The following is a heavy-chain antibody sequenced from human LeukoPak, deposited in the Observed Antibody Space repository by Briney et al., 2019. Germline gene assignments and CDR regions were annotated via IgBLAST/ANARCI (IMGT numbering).Heavy chain of an antibody. V-gene: IGHV3-66*01. D-gene: IGHD4-11*01. CDR2: IYSGGST. J-gene: IGHJ1*01. CDR3: ARNDYSNNEYFQH. CDR1: GFTVSSNY. Sequence: GGSLRLSCAASGFTVSSNYMSWVRQAPGKGLEWVSVIYSGGSTYYADSVKGRFTISRDNSKNTLYLQMNSLRAEDTAVYYCARNDYSNNEYFQHWGQGTPVTVSS.